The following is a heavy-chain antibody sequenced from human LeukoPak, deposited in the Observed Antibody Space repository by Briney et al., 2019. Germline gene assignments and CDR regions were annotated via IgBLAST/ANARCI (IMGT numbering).Heavy chain of an antibody. Sequence: ASVKVSCKASGYTFTSYGISWVRQAPGQGLEWMGWISANNGNTNYAQKLQGRVTMTRNTSINTAYVELSSLRSEDTAVYYCARVGWGAMAGSQNRYAYYDMDVGGAATTVT. V-gene: IGHV1-18*01. CDR2: ISANNGNT. D-gene: IGHD6-19*01. J-gene: IGHJ6*03. CDR1: GYTFTSYG. CDR3: ARVGWGAMAGSQNRYAYYDMDV.